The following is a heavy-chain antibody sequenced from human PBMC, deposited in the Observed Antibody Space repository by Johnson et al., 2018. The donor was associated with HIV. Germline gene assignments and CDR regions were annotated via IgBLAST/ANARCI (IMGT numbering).Heavy chain of an antibody. J-gene: IGHJ3*02. CDR2: ISSSGSTI. CDR1: GFTFSDYY. CDR3: TTAIVIDAFDI. V-gene: IGHV3-11*01. Sequence: VQLVESGGGLVKPGGSLRLSCAASGFTFSDYYMSWIRQAPGKGLEWVSYISSSGSTIYYADSVKGRFTISRDNAKNTLYLQMNSLTTEDTAVYYCTTAIVIDAFDIWGQGTMVTVSS. D-gene: IGHD3-16*02.